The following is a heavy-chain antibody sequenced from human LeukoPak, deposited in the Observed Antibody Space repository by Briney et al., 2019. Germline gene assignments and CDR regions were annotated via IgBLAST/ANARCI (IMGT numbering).Heavy chain of an antibody. CDR2: FDPEDGET. J-gene: IGHJ4*02. CDR1: GYTLTELS. V-gene: IGHV1-24*01. CDR3: ATDLSGYSYGYAFDY. Sequence: ASVKVSCKVSGYTLTELSMHWVRQAPGKGLEWMGGFDPEDGETIYAQKFQGRVTMTEDTSTDTAYMELSGLRSEDTAVYYCATDLSGYSYGYAFDYWGQGTLVTVSS. D-gene: IGHD5-18*01.